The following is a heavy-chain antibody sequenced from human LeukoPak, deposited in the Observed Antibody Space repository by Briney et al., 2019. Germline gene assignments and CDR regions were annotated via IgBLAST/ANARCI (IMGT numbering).Heavy chain of an antibody. J-gene: IGHJ6*02. D-gene: IGHD5-18*01. CDR3: ARVDTAMDMDV. V-gene: IGHV1-2*04. CDR1: GYTFTSNY. Sequence: GASVKVSCKASGYTFTSNYIHWVRQAPGQGLEWMGWINPNSGGTNYAQKFQGWVTMTRDTSISTAYMELSRLRSDDTAVYYCARVDTAMDMDVWGQGTTVTVSS. CDR2: INPNSGGT.